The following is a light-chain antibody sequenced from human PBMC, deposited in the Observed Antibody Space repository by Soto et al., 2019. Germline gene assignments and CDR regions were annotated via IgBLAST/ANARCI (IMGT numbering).Light chain of an antibody. CDR3: QQTYTTPWT. Sequence: DIQSTQSPSSLPSSVGDRVAITCLASQRISNYLHWYQQTPGQAPNLLIYAASILHRGVPSRFSGSGSGTDFTLTISSLQPEDFATYYFQQTYTTPWTFGQGTKVDSK. CDR2: AAS. CDR1: QRISNY. J-gene: IGKJ1*01. V-gene: IGKV1-39*01.